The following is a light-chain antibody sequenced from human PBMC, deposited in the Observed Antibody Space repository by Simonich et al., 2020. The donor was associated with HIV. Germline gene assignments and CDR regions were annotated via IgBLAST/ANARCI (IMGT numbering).Light chain of an antibody. CDR3: MQALQTPRT. J-gene: IGKJ1*01. CDR2: LGS. V-gene: IGKV2-28*01. CDR1: QSLLHSNGYNY. Sequence: IVMTQSPLSLPVTPGEPASLSCRSSQSLLHSNGYNYLDWYLQKPGQSPQLLIYLGSNRASGVPDRFSGSGSGTDFTLKISRVEAEDVGVYYCMQALQTPRTFGQGTKVEI.